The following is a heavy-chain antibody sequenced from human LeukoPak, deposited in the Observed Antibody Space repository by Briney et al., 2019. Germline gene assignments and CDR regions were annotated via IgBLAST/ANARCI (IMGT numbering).Heavy chain of an antibody. V-gene: IGHV1-18*01. Sequence: ASVKVSCKASGYTFTSYGISWVRQAPGQGLEWMGWISAYNGNTNYAQKLQGRVTMTTDTSTSTAYMELRSLRSDDTAVYYCARDHSGDCTNGVCYSLWGQGTLVTVSP. CDR3: ARDHSGDCTNGVCYSL. CDR2: ISAYNGNT. J-gene: IGHJ4*02. D-gene: IGHD2-8*01. CDR1: GYTFTSYG.